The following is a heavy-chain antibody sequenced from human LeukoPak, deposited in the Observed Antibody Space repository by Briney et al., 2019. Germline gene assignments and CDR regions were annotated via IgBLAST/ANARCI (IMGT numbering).Heavy chain of an antibody. CDR2: IKQHGGEK. D-gene: IGHD3-10*01. CDR3: ARDLEYGSVIY. Sequence: PAGSLSLTCTASEFTFSSYCMRWVRQPPREGGVWVANIKQHGGEKDYKHSLKGRFTISRDKAKNPLYLQMNSVSAADTAVYYCARDLEYGSVIYWGQGTLVTVSS. CDR1: EFTFSSYC. V-gene: IGHV3-7*01. J-gene: IGHJ4*02.